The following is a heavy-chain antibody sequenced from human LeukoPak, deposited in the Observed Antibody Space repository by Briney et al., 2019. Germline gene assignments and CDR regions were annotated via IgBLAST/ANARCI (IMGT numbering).Heavy chain of an antibody. CDR2: INHSGST. Sequence: PSETLSLTCAVYGGSFSGYYWSWIRQPPGKGLEWIGEINHSGSTNYNPSLKSRVTISVDTSKNQFSLKLSSVTAADTAVYYCARLLWFGELAGTVDYWGQGTLVTVSS. CDR3: ARLLWFGELAGTVDY. D-gene: IGHD3-10*01. V-gene: IGHV4-34*01. CDR1: GGSFSGYY. J-gene: IGHJ4*02.